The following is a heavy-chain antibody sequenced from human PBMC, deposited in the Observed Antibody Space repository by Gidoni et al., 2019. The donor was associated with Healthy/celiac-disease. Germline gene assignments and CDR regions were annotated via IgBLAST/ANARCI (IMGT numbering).Heavy chain of an antibody. CDR1: GFTFSSYS. J-gene: IGHJ4*02. CDR3: ARERPIDY. Sequence: EVQLVASGGGLVKPGGSLRLSCAASGFTFSSYSRNWVRQAPGKGLEWFSSISSSSSYIYSANSVKGRFTISRDNAKNSLYLQMNGLRAEDTAVYYCARERPIDYWGQGTLVTVSS. CDR2: ISSSSSYI. V-gene: IGHV3-21*01.